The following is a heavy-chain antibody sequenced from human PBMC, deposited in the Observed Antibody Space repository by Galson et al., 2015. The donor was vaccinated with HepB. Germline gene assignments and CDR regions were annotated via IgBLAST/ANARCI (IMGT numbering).Heavy chain of an antibody. CDR1: GFTLTDLS. J-gene: IGHJ4*02. CDR2: FETEDGET. V-gene: IGHV1-24*01. CDR3: ATHIIAAAGTVPDY. D-gene: IGHD6-13*01. Sequence: SVKLSCKVSGFTLTDLSMHWVRQAPGKGLEWMGGFETEDGETIYAQKFQGRVTMTEDTSTDTAYMELNSLGYEDTAVYYCATHIIAAAGTVPDYWGQGTLVTVSS.